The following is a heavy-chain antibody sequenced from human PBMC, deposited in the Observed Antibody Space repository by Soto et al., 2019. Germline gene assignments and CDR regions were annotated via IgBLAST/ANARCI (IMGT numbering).Heavy chain of an antibody. CDR3: ASHYYDFWSGGYFLMLL. V-gene: IGHV4-34*01. CDR1: GGSFSGYY. J-gene: IGHJ6*02. CDR2: INHSGST. Sequence: SETLSLTCAVYGGSFSGYYWSWIRQPPGKGLEWIGEINHSGSTNYNPSLKSRVTISVDTSKNQFSLKLSSVTAADTAVYYCASHYYDFWSGGYFLMLLWGPGTTLSPSS. D-gene: IGHD3-3*01.